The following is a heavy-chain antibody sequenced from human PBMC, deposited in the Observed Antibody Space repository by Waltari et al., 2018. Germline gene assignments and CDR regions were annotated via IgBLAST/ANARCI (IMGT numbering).Heavy chain of an antibody. CDR2: IHHSGST. CDR3: ARYYGDYISSDAFDI. V-gene: IGHV4-38-2*02. J-gene: IGHJ3*02. Sequence: QVQLQESGPGLVKPSETLSLTCTVSGSSISSGYYWGWIRQPPGKGLEWIAGIHHSGSTYYNLSLKRRVTVSVDTSKKEFSLKLSSVTAADTAVYYCARYYGDYISSDAFDIWGQGTMVTVSS. D-gene: IGHD4-17*01. CDR1: GSSISSGYY.